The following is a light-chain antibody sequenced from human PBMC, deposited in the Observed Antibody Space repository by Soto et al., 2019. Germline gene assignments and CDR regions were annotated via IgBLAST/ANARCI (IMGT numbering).Light chain of an antibody. Sequence: HSALTQPRSVSGSPGQSVTISCTGTSSDVGGYNFVSWYQHHPGKAPKLMIYDVSKRPSGVTDRFSGSKSGSTASLTISGLQAEDEADYYCCSYAGSYTLVVGGGTKLTVL. CDR1: SSDVGGYNF. CDR2: DVS. V-gene: IGLV2-11*01. J-gene: IGLJ3*02. CDR3: CSYAGSYTLV.